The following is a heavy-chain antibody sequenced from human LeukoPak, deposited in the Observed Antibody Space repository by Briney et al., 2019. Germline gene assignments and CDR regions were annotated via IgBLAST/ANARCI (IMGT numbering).Heavy chain of an antibody. Sequence: TGGSLRLSCAASGFTFSSYEMNWVHQAPGKGLEWVSYISSSGSTRYYVDSVKGRFTISRDTAKNSLYLQMNSLRAEDTAVYYCARVLTYDRSTHDAFDIWGQGTMVTVSS. CDR2: ISSSGSTR. CDR3: ARVLTYDRSTHDAFDI. CDR1: GFTFSSYE. D-gene: IGHD3-22*01. J-gene: IGHJ3*02. V-gene: IGHV3-48*03.